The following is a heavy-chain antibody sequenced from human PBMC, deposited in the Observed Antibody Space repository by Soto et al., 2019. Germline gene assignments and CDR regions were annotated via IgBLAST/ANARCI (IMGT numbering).Heavy chain of an antibody. V-gene: IGHV4-34*01. CDR1: GGSFSGYY. Sequence: SETLSLTCAVYGGSFSGYYWSWIRQPPGKGLEWIGEINHSGSTNYNPSLKSRVTISVDTSKNQFSLKLSSVTAADTAVYYCAIELLWFGESRGCYFDYWGQGTLVTVSS. CDR3: AIELLWFGESRGCYFDY. CDR2: INHSGST. D-gene: IGHD3-10*01. J-gene: IGHJ4*02.